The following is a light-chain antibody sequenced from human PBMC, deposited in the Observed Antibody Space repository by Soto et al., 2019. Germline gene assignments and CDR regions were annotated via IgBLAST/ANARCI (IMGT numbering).Light chain of an antibody. J-gene: IGLJ2*01. CDR3: AAWDDSLSGVV. CDR1: SSDVGGYNY. CDR2: SNN. V-gene: IGLV1-47*02. Sequence: QSVLTQPRSVSGSPGQSVTISCTGTSSDVGGYNYVSWYQQHPGKAPKLLIYSNNQRPSGVPDRFSGSKSGTSASLAISGLRSEDEADYYCAAWDDSLSGVVFGGGTKAHRP.